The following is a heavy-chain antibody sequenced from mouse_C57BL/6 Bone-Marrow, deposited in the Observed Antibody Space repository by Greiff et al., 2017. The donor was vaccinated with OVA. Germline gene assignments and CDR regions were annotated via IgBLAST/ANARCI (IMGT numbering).Heavy chain of an antibody. CDR2: IDPSDSYT. V-gene: IGHV1-69*01. CDR3: ARGGYDVAWFAY. CDR1: GYTFTSYW. Sequence: VQLQQPGAALVLPGASVKLSCKASGYTFTSYWMHWVKQRPGQGLEWSGEIDPSDSYTNYNQKFKGKSTLTVDKSSSTAYMQLSSLTSEDSAVYYCARGGYDVAWFAYWGQGTLVTVSA. J-gene: IGHJ3*01. D-gene: IGHD2-14*01.